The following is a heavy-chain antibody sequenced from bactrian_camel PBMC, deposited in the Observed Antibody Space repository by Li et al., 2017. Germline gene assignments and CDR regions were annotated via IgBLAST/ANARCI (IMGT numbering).Heavy chain of an antibody. CDR3: AKVGEPPGRKEYSLLD. CDR1: TSSFTGSGYC. CDR2: IGSDSTT. D-gene: IGHD5*01. J-gene: IGHJ4*01. V-gene: IGHV3S1*01. Sequence: VQLVESGGGSVQAGESLRLSCNASTSSFTGSGYCMGWFHQPEDIRAGIAAIGSDSTTTYADSVKGRFTISRDNAKNTLYLQSNSLKTEDTAMYYCAKVGEPPGRKEYSLLDWGQGTQVTVS.